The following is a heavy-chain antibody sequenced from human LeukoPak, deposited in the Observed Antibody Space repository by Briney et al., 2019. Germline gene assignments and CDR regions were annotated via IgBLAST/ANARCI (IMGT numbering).Heavy chain of an antibody. CDR2: IIPIFGTA. J-gene: IGHJ4*02. CDR3: ARGEMEMATVDY. V-gene: IGHV1-69*06. Sequence: SVKVSCKASGGTFSSYAISWVRQAPGQGLEWMRGIIPIFGTANYAQKFQGRVTITADKSTSTAYMELSGLRSEDTAVYYCARGEMEMATVDYWGQGTLVTVSS. CDR1: GGTFSSYA. D-gene: IGHD5-24*01.